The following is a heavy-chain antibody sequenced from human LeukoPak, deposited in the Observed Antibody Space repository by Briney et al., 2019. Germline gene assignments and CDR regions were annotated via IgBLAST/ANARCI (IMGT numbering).Heavy chain of an antibody. J-gene: IGHJ4*02. V-gene: IGHV1-69*01. D-gene: IGHD3-10*01. CDR2: IIPIFGTA. CDR3: ANEGSYYGSGSYYFDY. Sequence: SVKVSCKASGGTFSSYAISWVRQARGQGLEWMGWIIPIFGTANYAQKFQGRVTITADESTSTAYMELSSLRSEDTAVYYCANEGSYYGSGSYYFDYWGQGTLVTVSS. CDR1: GGTFSSYA.